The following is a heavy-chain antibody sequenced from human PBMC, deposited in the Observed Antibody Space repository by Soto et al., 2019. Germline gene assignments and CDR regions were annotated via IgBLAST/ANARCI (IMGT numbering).Heavy chain of an antibody. Sequence: GVLRLSCTASGFTFGDYAMSWFRQAPGKGLEWVGFIRSKAYGGTTEYAASVKGRFTISRDDSKSIAYLQMNSLKTEDTAVYYCTRPAATPYYYYGMDVWGQGTTVTVSS. J-gene: IGHJ6*02. CDR3: TRPAATPYYYYGMDV. D-gene: IGHD2-2*01. CDR2: IRSKAYGGTT. V-gene: IGHV3-49*03. CDR1: GFTFGDYA.